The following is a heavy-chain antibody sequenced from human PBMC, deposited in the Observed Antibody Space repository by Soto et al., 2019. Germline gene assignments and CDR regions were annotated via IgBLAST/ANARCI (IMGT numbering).Heavy chain of an antibody. Sequence: QVQLVESGGGVVQPWRSLRLSCEASGFSFRNYGMHWVRQAPGKGLEWVAVISFDGNTKYYADSVKGRFTISRDNSKNTLYLQMNSLRGDDTAVYYCANTGRDLGDSPNDYWGQGVLVTVSS. CDR2: ISFDGNTK. V-gene: IGHV3-30*18. CDR1: GFSFRNYG. D-gene: IGHD4-17*01. J-gene: IGHJ4*02. CDR3: ANTGRDLGDSPNDY.